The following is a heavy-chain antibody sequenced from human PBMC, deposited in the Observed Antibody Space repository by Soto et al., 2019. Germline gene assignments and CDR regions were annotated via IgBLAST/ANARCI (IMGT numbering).Heavy chain of an antibody. Sequence: GGSLRLSCAASGFTFSSYAMSWVRQAPGKGLEWVSAISGSGGSTYYTDSVKGRFTISRDNSKNTLYLQMNSLRAEDTAVYYCAKGPMGPRYYCYYMDVWGKGTTVTVSS. CDR3: AKGPMGPRYYCYYMDV. D-gene: IGHD1-26*01. CDR2: ISGSGGST. CDR1: GFTFSSYA. V-gene: IGHV3-23*01. J-gene: IGHJ6*03.